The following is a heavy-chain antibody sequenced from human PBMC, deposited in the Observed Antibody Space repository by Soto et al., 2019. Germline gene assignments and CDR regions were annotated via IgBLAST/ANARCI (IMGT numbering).Heavy chain of an antibody. V-gene: IGHV4-34*01. CDR2: INHSGST. J-gene: IGHJ6*02. D-gene: IGHD3-10*01. CDR1: GGSISSGYY. CDR3: ARGRMRETMVRGVISYYYYGMDV. Sequence: SETLSLTCAVSGGSISSGYYWSWIRQPPGKGLEWIGEINHSGSTNYNPSLKSRVTISVDTSKNQFSLKLSSVTAADTAVYYCARGRMRETMVRGVISYYYYGMDVWGQGTTVTVSS.